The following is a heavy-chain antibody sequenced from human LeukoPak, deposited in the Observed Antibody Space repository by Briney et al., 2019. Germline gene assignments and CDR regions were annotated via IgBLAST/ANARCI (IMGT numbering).Heavy chain of an antibody. Sequence: PSETLSLTCTVSGGSISSSNWWSWVRQPPGKGLEWIGEIYHSGSTNYNPSLKSRVTISVDKSKNQFSLKLSSVTAADTAVYYCARASIAADNGGWFDPWGQGTLVTVSS. V-gene: IGHV4-4*02. CDR2: IYHSGST. CDR3: ARASIAADNGGWFDP. CDR1: GGSISSSNW. D-gene: IGHD6-13*01. J-gene: IGHJ5*02.